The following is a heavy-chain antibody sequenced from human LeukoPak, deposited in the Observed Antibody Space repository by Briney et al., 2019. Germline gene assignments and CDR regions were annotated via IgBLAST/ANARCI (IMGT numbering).Heavy chain of an antibody. CDR3: ARAAYSSAWRPYYFDY. V-gene: IGHV1-2*02. CDR1: GYTFTGYY. CDR2: INPNSGGT. D-gene: IGHD6-25*01. Sequence: ASVKVSCKASGYTFTGYYMHWVRQAPGQGLEWMGWINPNSGGTNYAQKFQGRVTMTRNTSISTVYMELSRLSSDDTAVYYCARAAYSSAWRPYYFDYWGQGTLVTVSS. J-gene: IGHJ4*02.